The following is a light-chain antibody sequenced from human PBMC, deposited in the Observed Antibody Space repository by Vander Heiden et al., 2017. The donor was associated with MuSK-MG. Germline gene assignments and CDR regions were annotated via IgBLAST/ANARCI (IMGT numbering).Light chain of an antibody. Sequence: DIVMPQSPLSLPVTPGEPASISCRSSQSLLHTNGFNYLDWYVQKPWQSPQLLIYLNSSRSPAVPDRSRVRGPGTDFALKISMVMAEDLGVSSCRQALPTPFTFGGGTKVDLK. J-gene: IGKJ4*01. V-gene: IGKV2-28*01. CDR3: RQALPTPFT. CDR2: LNS. CDR1: QSLLHTNGFNY.